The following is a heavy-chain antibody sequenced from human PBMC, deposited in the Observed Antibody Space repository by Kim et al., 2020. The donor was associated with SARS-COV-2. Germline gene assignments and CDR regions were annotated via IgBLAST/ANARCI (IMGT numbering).Heavy chain of an antibody. CDR3: TTDHLFVFAVPDYYGMDV. Sequence: KGRITISRDDSKNTLDLQMNSLKTEDTAVYYCTTDHLFVFAVPDYYGMDVWGQGTTVTVSS. V-gene: IGHV3-15*01. D-gene: IGHD2-2*01. J-gene: IGHJ6*02.